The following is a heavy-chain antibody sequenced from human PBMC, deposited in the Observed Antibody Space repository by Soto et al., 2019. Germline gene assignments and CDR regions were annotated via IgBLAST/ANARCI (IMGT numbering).Heavy chain of an antibody. CDR3: GRLTYYGSGSYQDYFYSSALDV. D-gene: IGHD3-10*01. Sequence: ASVKVSCKTSGYTFSTYDINWVRQAPGQGLEWMGWMNPNSGDTGSAQKFLGRLTMTRDSSIRTVYMELSSLSSADTAVYYCGRLTYYGSGSYQDYFYSSALDVWGEGTTVTVSS. J-gene: IGHJ6*04. V-gene: IGHV1-8*01. CDR1: GYTFSTYD. CDR2: MNPNSGDT.